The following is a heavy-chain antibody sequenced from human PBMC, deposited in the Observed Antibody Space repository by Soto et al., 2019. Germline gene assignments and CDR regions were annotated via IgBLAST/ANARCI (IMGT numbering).Heavy chain of an antibody. D-gene: IGHD2-2*03. J-gene: IGHJ6*02. CDR1: GDSVSSNSAA. CDR3: ARDGYCSSTSCYPYYYYGMDV. CDR2: TYYRSKWYN. Sequence: SQTLSLTCAISGDSVSSNSAAWNWIRQSPSRGLEWLGRTYYRSKWYNDYAVSVKSRITISPDTSKNQFSLQLNSVTPEDTAVYYCARDGYCSSTSCYPYYYYGMDVWGQGTTVTVSS. V-gene: IGHV6-1*01.